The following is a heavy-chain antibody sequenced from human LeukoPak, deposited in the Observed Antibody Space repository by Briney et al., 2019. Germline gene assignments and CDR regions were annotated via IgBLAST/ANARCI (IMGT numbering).Heavy chain of an antibody. CDR2: IYHSGST. J-gene: IGHJ4*02. CDR1: GGSISSGYY. Sequence: SETLSLTCTVSGGSISSGYYWGWIRQPPGKGLEWIGSIYHSGSTYYNPSLKSRVTISVDTSKNQFSLKLSSVTAADTAVYYCASGWLRYYYFDNWGQGTLVTVSS. D-gene: IGHD5-12*01. V-gene: IGHV4-38-2*02. CDR3: ASGWLRYYYFDN.